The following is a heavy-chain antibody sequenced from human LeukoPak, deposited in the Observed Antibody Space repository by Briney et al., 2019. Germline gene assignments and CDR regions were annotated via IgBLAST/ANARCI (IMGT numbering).Heavy chain of an antibody. CDR1: GFPFTTYS. J-gene: IGHJ5*02. D-gene: IGHD1-26*01. V-gene: IGHV3-23*01. CDR2: MDGFGEAT. CDR3: GRQPYSGGYRLSTP. Sequence: PGGSLRLSCAASGFPFTTYSMTWVRQAPAKGLEWVSSMDGFGEATYCPGSVRGRFPVSQETSKNTLRLQMGGLRARHRAVYYFGRQPYSGGYRLSTPGGQGTPVTVS.